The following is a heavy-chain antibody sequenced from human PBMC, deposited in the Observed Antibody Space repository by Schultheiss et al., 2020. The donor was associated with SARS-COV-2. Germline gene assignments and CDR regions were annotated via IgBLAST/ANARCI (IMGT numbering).Heavy chain of an antibody. CDR3: ARDLYSGSYGRDY. D-gene: IGHD1-26*01. J-gene: IGHJ4*02. V-gene: IGHV3-21*01. CDR1: GFTFSSYS. Sequence: GGSLRLSCAASGFTFSSYSMNWVRQAPGKGLEWVSSISSSSSYIYYADSVKGRFTISRDNAKNSLYLQMNSLRAEDTAVYYCARDLYSGSYGRDYWGQGTLVTVSS. CDR2: ISSSSSYI.